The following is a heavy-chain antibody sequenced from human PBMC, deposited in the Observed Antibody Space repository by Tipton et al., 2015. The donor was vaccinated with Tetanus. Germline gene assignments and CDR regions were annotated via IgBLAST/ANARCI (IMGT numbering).Heavy chain of an antibody. V-gene: IGHV4-59*11. Sequence: GLVKPSETLSLSCIVSGASISSHYWSWIRQTPGKGLEWIGNLYDITRSDYNPSLESRVTISGDRSKNEVSLELSSVTAADTAAYYCARGLSFTSSYGFGYWGHGLLVTVSS. CDR1: GASISSHY. D-gene: IGHD2-2*01. CDR2: LYDITRS. J-gene: IGHJ4*01. CDR3: ARGLSFTSSYGFGY.